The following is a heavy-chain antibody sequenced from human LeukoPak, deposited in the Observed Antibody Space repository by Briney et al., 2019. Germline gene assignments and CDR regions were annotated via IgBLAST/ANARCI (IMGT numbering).Heavy chain of an antibody. V-gene: IGHV3-48*01. Sequence: GGSPRLSCAASGFTFSGYIMNWVRQAPGKGLEWVSFISSTSNTIYYADSVKGRFTVSRDNAKNSLYLQMNSLRAEDTAVYYWARAQWLDYWARGPRVPAS. D-gene: IGHD6-19*01. J-gene: IGHJ4*02. CDR2: ISSTSNTI. CDR1: GFTFSGYI. CDR3: ARAQWLDY.